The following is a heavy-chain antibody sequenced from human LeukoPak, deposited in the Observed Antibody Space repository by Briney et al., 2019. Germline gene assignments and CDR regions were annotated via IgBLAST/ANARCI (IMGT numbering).Heavy chain of an antibody. V-gene: IGHV4-59*08. J-gene: IGHJ4*02. CDR1: GVSITNYY. Sequence: SETLSLTCTVSGVSITNYYWSWIRQPPGKGLEWIGNIHYSGSTGYDPSLKSRVTISVDKSKNQFSLKLGSVTAADTALYSCARCTNCGYGCYYLGFWGQGTLVTVSS. CDR2: IHYSGST. D-gene: IGHD2-21*02. CDR3: ARCTNCGYGCYYLGF.